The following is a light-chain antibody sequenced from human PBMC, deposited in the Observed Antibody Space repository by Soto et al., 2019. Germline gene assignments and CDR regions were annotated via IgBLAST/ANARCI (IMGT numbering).Light chain of an antibody. J-gene: IGKJ4*01. CDR1: RSVSSSY. CDR2: GAS. V-gene: IGKV3-20*01. Sequence: ETVLTQSPGSLSLSLGERATLSCRASRSVSSSYLAWYQQKPGQAPRLLIFGASIRATGIPDRFSGSGSVRDFTLSISRLEPEDFAVYFCQQYSSSPTFVGGTKKEIK. CDR3: QQYSSSPT.